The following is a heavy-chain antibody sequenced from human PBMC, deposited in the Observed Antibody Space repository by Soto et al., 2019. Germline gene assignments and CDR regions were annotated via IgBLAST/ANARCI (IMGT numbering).Heavy chain of an antibody. CDR1: GGTFSSYD. CDR2: IIPIFGTA. V-gene: IGHV1-69*01. J-gene: IGHJ5*02. Sequence: QVQLVQSGAEVKKPGSSVKVSGKASGGTFSSYDISWVRQAPGQGLEWMGGIIPIFGTANYAQKFQGRVTITADESTSTAYMELSSLRSEDTAVDYCARHPDTAMVTCWFDPWGQGTLVTVSS. CDR3: ARHPDTAMVTCWFDP. D-gene: IGHD5-18*01.